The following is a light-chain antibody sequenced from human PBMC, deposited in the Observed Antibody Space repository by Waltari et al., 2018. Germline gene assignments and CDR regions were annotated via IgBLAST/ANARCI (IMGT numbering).Light chain of an antibody. J-gene: IGLJ2*01. V-gene: IGLV1-51*01. CDR1: SSNIGKNY. Sequence: SVLTQPPSVSAAPGQRVTITCPGSSSNIGKNYVSWHQQLPGTAPKLLIYDNNKRPSGIPDRFSGSKSGTSATLGITGLQTGDEADYYCGTWDSSLSAVVFDGGTKLTVL. CDR2: DNN. CDR3: GTWDSSLSAVV.